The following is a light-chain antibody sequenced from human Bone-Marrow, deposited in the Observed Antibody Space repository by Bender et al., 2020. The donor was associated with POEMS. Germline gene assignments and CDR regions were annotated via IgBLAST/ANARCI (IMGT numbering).Light chain of an antibody. V-gene: IGLV1-44*01. CDR2: SNN. Sequence: LTQPPSASGTPGQSVTISCSGTSSNFGNNAANWYQHVPGTAPKLLIYSNNQRPSGVPDRFSASTSGTSASLAISGLHSDDEADYYCSSWDDSLNGWVFGGGTQLTVL. CDR3: SSWDDSLNGWV. CDR1: SSNFGNNA. J-gene: IGLJ3*02.